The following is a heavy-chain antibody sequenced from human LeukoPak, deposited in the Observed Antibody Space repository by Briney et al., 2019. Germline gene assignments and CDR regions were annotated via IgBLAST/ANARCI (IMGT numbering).Heavy chain of an antibody. J-gene: IGHJ4*02. CDR2: ITGTGGST. Sequence: GGSLRLSCAASGFTFTSYAVSWVRQAPGKGLEWVSAITGTGGSTYYAASVKGRFTVSRDNSKNTLYLQMSSLRAEDTAVYYCAKYSSGWYHGYYFDYWGQGTLVTVSS. CDR1: GFTFTSYA. V-gene: IGHV3-23*01. CDR3: AKYSSGWYHGYYFDY. D-gene: IGHD6-19*01.